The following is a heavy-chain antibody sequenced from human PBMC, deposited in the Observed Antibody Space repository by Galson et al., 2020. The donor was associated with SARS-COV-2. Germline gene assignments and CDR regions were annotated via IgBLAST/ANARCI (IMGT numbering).Heavy chain of an antibody. D-gene: IGHD3-16*01. CDR1: GYTFNSYD. Sequence: ASEKVSYKASGYTFNSYDISRVRQAHGQGPEWMQWISDYNGNTSYTKKLQGRVPLTTDTSTSTAYMELRSLRADDTAVYYCAREGEAGFNYCGEGALVTGSS. CDR2: ISDYNGNT. CDR3: AREGEAGFNY. V-gene: IGHV1-18*01. J-gene: IGHJ4*02.